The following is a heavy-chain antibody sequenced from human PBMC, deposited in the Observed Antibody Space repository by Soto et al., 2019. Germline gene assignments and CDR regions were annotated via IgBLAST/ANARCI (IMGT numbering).Heavy chain of an antibody. J-gene: IGHJ6*02. CDR3: AKAALYYYGMDV. Sequence: GGSLRISCAASGFTFYDYTMHGVRQAPGKGLEWVSLISWDGGSTYYADSVKGRFTISRDNSKNSLYLQMNSLRTEDTALYYCAKAALYYYGMDVWGQGTTVTVSS. CDR1: GFTFYDYT. V-gene: IGHV3-43*01. CDR2: ISWDGGST.